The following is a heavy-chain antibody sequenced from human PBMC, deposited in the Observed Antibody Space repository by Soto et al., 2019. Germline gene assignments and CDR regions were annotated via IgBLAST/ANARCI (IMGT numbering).Heavy chain of an antibody. Sequence: GGSLRLSCAASGLTFSSYAMSLVRPAPGKGLEWVSAISGGGGSTYYADSVKGRFTISRDNSKYTLYLQMNSLRAEDTAVYYCAKDGLYYDSSGYGAFDIWGQGKMVTVSS. D-gene: IGHD3-22*01. J-gene: IGHJ3*02. CDR2: ISGGGGST. CDR1: GLTFSSYA. V-gene: IGHV3-23*01. CDR3: AKDGLYYDSSGYGAFDI.